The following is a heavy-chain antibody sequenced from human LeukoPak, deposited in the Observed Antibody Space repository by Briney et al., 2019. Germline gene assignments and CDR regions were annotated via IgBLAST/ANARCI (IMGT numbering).Heavy chain of an antibody. CDR2: ISGSGGST. Sequence: PGGSLRLSCAASGFTFSSYAMHWVRQAPGNGLEWVSAISGSGGSTYYADSVKGRFTISRDNSKNTLYLQMNSLRAEDTAVYYCAKMGLEQWPYNYFDYWGQGTLVTVSS. CDR1: GFTFSSYA. D-gene: IGHD6-19*01. V-gene: IGHV3-23*01. CDR3: AKMGLEQWPYNYFDY. J-gene: IGHJ4*02.